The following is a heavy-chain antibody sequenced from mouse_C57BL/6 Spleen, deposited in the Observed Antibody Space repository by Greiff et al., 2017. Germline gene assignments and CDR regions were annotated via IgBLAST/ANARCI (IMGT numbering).Heavy chain of an antibody. D-gene: IGHD2-3*01. Sequence: QVQLQQPGAELVKPGASVKLSCKASGYTFTSYWMHWVKQRPGQGLEWIGMIHPNSGSTNYNEKFKSKATLTVDKSSSTAYMQLSSLTSEDSAVYYGARGDDGYYIPYCYAVDYWGQGTSVTVSS. CDR1: GYTFTSYW. J-gene: IGHJ4*01. CDR3: ARGDDGYYIPYCYAVDY. V-gene: IGHV1-64*01. CDR2: IHPNSGST.